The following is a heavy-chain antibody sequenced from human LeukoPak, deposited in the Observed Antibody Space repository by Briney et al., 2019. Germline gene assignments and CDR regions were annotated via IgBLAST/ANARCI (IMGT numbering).Heavy chain of an antibody. V-gene: IGHV3-11*01. Sequence: PGGSLRLSCAASGFTFSDYYISWLRQAPGKGMEWVSYISSSGSTIYYADSVKGRFTISRDNAKNSLYLQMNSLRAEDTAVYYCARDHSGDTAMAIDYWGQGTLVTVSS. D-gene: IGHD5-18*01. CDR3: ARDHSGDTAMAIDY. CDR2: ISSSGSTI. J-gene: IGHJ4*02. CDR1: GFTFSDYY.